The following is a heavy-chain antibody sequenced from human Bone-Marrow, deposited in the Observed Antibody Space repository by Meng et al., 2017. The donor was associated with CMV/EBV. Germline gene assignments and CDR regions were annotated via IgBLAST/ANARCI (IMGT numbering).Heavy chain of an antibody. V-gene: IGHV3-9*01. CDR1: GFTFDDYA. D-gene: IGHD2-15*01. CDR3: ARGQSGSPPFYYYYYYGMDV. Sequence: SLRLSCAASGFTFDDYAMHWVRQAPGKGLEWVSGISWNSGSIGYADSVKGRFTISRDNAKNSLYLQMNSLRAEDTAVYYCARGQSGSPPFYYYYYYGMDVWGQGTTVTVSS. J-gene: IGHJ6*02. CDR2: ISWNSGSI.